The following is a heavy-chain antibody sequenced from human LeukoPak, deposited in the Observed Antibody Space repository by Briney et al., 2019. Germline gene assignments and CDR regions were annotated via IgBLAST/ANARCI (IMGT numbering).Heavy chain of an antibody. D-gene: IGHD3-3*01. CDR3: AKDIRDYDFWSGYFDY. J-gene: IGHJ4*02. CDR1: GSTFDDYA. CDR2: ISGDGGST. Sequence: GGSLRLSCAASGSTFDDYAMHWVRQAPGKGLEWVSLISGDGGSTYYADSVKGRFTISRDNSKNSLYLQMNSLRTEDTALYYCAKDIRDYDFWSGYFDYWGQGTLVTVSS. V-gene: IGHV3-43*02.